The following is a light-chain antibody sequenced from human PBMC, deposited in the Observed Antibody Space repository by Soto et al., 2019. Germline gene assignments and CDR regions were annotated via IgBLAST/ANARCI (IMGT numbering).Light chain of an antibody. Sequence: QAVVTQPPSASGTPGQRVTISCSGGSSNIGGNTVNWYQQLPGAAPKLLMYSTNERPSGVPDRFSGSKSGTSASLAISGLQSDDEADYYCVAWDDNLKGPAFGGGTKVTVL. CDR2: STN. CDR1: SSNIGGNT. CDR3: VAWDDNLKGPA. V-gene: IGLV1-44*01. J-gene: IGLJ2*01.